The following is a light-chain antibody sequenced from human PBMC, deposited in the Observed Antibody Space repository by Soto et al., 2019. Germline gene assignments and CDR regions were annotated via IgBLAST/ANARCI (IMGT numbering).Light chain of an antibody. CDR1: QSISSY. J-gene: IGKJ5*01. Sequence: DIQMTQSPSSLSATVGDRVNITCRASQSISSYLNWYQQKPGKAPKLLIYAASSLQSGVPSRFSGSGSGTDFTLTISSLQPEDFATDYCQQSYSTPITGGQGTRREIK. CDR2: AAS. V-gene: IGKV1-39*01. CDR3: QQSYSTPIT.